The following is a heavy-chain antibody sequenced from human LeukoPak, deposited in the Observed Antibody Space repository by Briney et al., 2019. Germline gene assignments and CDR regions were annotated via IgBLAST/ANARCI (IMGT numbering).Heavy chain of an antibody. CDR1: GGSISSYY. V-gene: IGHV4-59*01. J-gene: IGHJ4*02. CDR3: ARSGGSRRWLHLSLDY. Sequence: SQTLSLTCTVSGGSISSYYWSWIRQPPGKGLEWIGYIYYSGSTNYNPSLKSRVTISVDTSKNQFSLKLSSVTAADTAVYYCARSGGSRRWLHLSLDYWGQGTLVTVSS. CDR2: IYYSGST. D-gene: IGHD5-24*01.